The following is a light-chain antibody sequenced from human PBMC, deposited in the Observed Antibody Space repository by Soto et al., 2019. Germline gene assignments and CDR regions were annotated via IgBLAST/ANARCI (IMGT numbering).Light chain of an antibody. J-gene: IGKJ2*01. CDR1: QSVSSY. Sequence: EIVMTQSPATLSVSPGERATLSCRASQSVSSYLAWYQQKPGQAPRLLIYGASTRATGIPARFSGSGSGTEFTLTISSLQSEDFAVYYCQQYNKWPPYTFGQGTKLEIK. V-gene: IGKV3-15*01. CDR2: GAS. CDR3: QQYNKWPPYT.